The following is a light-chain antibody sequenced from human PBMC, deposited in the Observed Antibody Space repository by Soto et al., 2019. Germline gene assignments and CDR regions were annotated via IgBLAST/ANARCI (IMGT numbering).Light chain of an antibody. J-gene: IGKJ4*01. CDR3: QQYVTSPPRLT. CDR1: QSVSSTY. CDR2: DVS. Sequence: EIVLTQSPGTLSLSPGERANLSCSASQSVSSTYLAWYQQRPGQAPRLLVYDVSTRATGVPDRFSGSGSGTDFTLTISRLEPEDVAVYYCQQYVTSPPRLTFGGGTQVEIK. V-gene: IGKV3-20*01.